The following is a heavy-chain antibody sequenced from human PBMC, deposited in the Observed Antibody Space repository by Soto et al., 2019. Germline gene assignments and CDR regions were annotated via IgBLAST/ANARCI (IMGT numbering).Heavy chain of an antibody. D-gene: IGHD1-1*01. V-gene: IGHV4-4*02. CDR3: ARSKLIWFDP. J-gene: IGHJ5*02. CDR1: GDSISGNNW. CDR2: IFHSGST. Sequence: QVQLQESGPGLVKPSGTLSLSCAVSGDSISGNNWWTWVRQPPERGLEWFGEIFHSGSTNYNPSLKGRVTISVDKSKKNFSLTLRSVTAADTAVYYCARSKLIWFDPWGQGTLVTVSS.